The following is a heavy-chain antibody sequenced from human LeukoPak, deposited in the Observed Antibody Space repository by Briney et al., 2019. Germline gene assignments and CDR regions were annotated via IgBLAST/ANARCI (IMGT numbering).Heavy chain of an antibody. CDR3: ARDSTVLLGY. CDR1: GFTFSSFE. V-gene: IGHV3-48*03. J-gene: IGHJ4*02. Sequence: QPGGSLRLSCAASGFTFSSFEMNWVRQAPGKGLEWISYMSGSGNTIKYADSVKGRFTISRDNTKNSLYLQMNSLRAEDTAVYYCARDSTVLLGYWGQGTLVTVSS. D-gene: IGHD2/OR15-2a*01. CDR2: MSGSGNTI.